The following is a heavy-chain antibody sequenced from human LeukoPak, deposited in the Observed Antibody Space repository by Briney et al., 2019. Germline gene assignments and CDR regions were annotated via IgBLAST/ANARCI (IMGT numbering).Heavy chain of an antibody. CDR2: VSGSGGTT. Sequence: GGSLRLSCAVSGFTFSSYGMSWVRQAPGKGLEWVSGVSGSGGTTYYADSVKGRFTISRDNSKNTLYLQMNSLRAEDTAVYFCAPYSSSSGWLDPWGQGTLVTVSS. CDR1: GFTFSSYG. D-gene: IGHD6-6*01. J-gene: IGHJ5*02. CDR3: APYSSSSGWLDP. V-gene: IGHV3-23*01.